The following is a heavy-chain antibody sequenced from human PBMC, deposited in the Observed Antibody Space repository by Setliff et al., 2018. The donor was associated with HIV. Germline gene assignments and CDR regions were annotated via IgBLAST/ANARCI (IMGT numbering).Heavy chain of an antibody. J-gene: IGHJ4*02. CDR2: IYTSGTT. Sequence: SETLSLTCFVSGVSISGHFWGWIRQPPGKGLEWIGYIYTSGTTECNPSLDSRVTISVDTSRDQFFLNLRSVTAADTALYFCARLIHTGLLYFDYWGLGMLVTVSS. D-gene: IGHD2-8*02. V-gene: IGHV4-4*09. CDR1: GVSISGHF. CDR3: ARLIHTGLLYFDY.